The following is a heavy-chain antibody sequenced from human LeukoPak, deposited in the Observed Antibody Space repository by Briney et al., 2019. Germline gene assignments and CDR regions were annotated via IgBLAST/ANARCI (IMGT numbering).Heavy chain of an antibody. CDR2: FDPEEAKM. V-gene: IGHV1-24*01. J-gene: IGHJ4*02. Sequence: ASVKVSCKVSGNSLSELSIQWVRQAPGKGLECMGGFDPEEAKMVYAQNFQGRVTITEDTSTQTAYMELSGLTSDDTAVYYCTTRSGDFWSGFVNWGQGSLVTVS. CDR3: TTRSGDFWSGFVN. CDR1: GNSLSELS. D-gene: IGHD3-3*01.